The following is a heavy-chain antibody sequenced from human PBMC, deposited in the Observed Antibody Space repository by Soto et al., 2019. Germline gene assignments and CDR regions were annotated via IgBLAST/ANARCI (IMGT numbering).Heavy chain of an antibody. J-gene: IGHJ4*01. Sequence: PGGSLRLSCAASGFTFSDAWINWVRQAPGKGLEWVGRIKSKTDGGTTDFAAPVKGRFAISRDDSRDMVYMQMYSLKTDDTAVYYCTTDSLFTGQLVRMDNWGHGTLVPVSS. D-gene: IGHD3-9*01. V-gene: IGHV3-15*07. CDR1: GFTFSDAW. CDR3: TTDSLFTGQLVRMDN. CDR2: IKSKTDGGTT.